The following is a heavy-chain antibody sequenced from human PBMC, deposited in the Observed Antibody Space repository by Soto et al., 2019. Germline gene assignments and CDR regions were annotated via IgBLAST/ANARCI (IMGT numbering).Heavy chain of an antibody. CDR1: GDSISSYY. CDR3: AWTSCINADCYLSWFGP. J-gene: IGHJ5*02. CDR2: ISYSGSA. D-gene: IGHD2-21*02. V-gene: IGHV4-59*01. Sequence: SETLSLTCTVSGDSISSYYWSWIRQPPGKGLEWIGYISYSGSATYNPSLKGRVTISVDRSKNSFSLTLTSVTAADTAVYYCAWTSCINADCYLSWFGPWGHVSLAGVS.